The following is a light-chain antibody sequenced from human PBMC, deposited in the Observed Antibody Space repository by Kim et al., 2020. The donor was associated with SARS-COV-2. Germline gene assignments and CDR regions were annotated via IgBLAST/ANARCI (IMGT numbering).Light chain of an antibody. Sequence: ASVGYRVTITCRASQSIGSWLAWYQQKPGKAPKLLIYDASSLESGVPSRFSGSGSGTEFTLTISSLQSDDFATYYCQQYNIYPLTFGGGTKVDIK. CDR1: QSIGSW. CDR2: DAS. V-gene: IGKV1-5*01. CDR3: QQYNIYPLT. J-gene: IGKJ4*01.